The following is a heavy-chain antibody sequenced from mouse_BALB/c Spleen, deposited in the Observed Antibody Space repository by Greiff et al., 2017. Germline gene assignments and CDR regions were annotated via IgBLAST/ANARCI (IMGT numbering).Heavy chain of an antibody. Sequence: QVQLQQSGAELAKPGASVKMSCKASGYTFTSYWMHWVKQRPGQGLEWIGYINPSTGYTEYNQKFKDKATLTADKSSSTAYMQLSSLTSEDSAVYYCARLDWDPYFDYWGQGTTLTVSS. D-gene: IGHD4-1*01. V-gene: IGHV1-7*01. CDR1: GYTFTSYW. CDR3: ARLDWDPYFDY. J-gene: IGHJ2*01. CDR2: INPSTGYT.